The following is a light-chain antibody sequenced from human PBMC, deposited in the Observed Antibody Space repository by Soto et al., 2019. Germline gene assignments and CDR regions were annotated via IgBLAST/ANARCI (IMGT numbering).Light chain of an antibody. J-gene: IGLJ1*01. CDR1: SSDIGGFNY. V-gene: IGLV2-14*01. CDR2: EVS. Sequence: QSVLTQPASVSGSPGQSITISCTGTSSDIGGFNYVSWYQQHPGKAPKLIIYEVSNWPSGVSSRFSGSRSGNTASLTISGLQAEDEADYYCSSFSSYNTPYVFGTGTKVTVL. CDR3: SSFSSYNTPYV.